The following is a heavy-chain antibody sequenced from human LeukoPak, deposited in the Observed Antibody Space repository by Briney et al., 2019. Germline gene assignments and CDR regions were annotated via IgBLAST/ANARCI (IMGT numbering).Heavy chain of an antibody. CDR1: GFTFSSYT. CDR3: ARDRLPVQRGIDY. D-gene: IGHD3-16*01. Sequence: GGSLRLSCAASGFTFSSYTMNWVRQAPGKGLEWVSYISSSSSIIYYADSVKGRFTISRDNAKNSLYLQMNSLRAEDTALYYCARDRLPVQRGIDYWGQGTLVTVSS. CDR2: ISSSSSII. V-gene: IGHV3-48*04. J-gene: IGHJ4*02.